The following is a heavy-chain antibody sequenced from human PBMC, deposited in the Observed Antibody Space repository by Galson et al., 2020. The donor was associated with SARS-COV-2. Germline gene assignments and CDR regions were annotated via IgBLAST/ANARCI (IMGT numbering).Heavy chain of an antibody. CDR3: AREEGYSYGTYYFDY. CDR1: GFTFSSYG. CDR2: IWYDGSNK. D-gene: IGHD5-18*01. Sequence: TGGSLSLSCSASGFTFSSYGMHWVRQAPGKGLEWVAVIWYDGSNKYYADSVKGRFTISRDNSKNTLYLQMNSLRAEDTAVYYCAREEGYSYGTYYFDYWGQGTLVTVSS. J-gene: IGHJ4*02. V-gene: IGHV3-33*01.